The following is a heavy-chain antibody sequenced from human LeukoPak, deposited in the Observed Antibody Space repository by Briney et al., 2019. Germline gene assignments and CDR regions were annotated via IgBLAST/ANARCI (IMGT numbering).Heavy chain of an antibody. Sequence: SETLSLTCTVSGGSISSYYWSWIRQPPGKGLEWIGYIYYSGSTNYNPSLKSRVTISVDTSKNQFSLKLSSVTAADTAVYYCARADDSSGYSVDYWGQGTLVTVSS. V-gene: IGHV4-59*01. CDR3: ARADDSSGYSVDY. CDR1: GGSISSYY. J-gene: IGHJ4*02. D-gene: IGHD3-22*01. CDR2: IYYSGST.